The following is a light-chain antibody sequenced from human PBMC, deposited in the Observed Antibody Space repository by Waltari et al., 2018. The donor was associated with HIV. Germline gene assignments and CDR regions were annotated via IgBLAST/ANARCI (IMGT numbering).Light chain of an antibody. CDR2: GAS. J-gene: IGKJ5*01. Sequence: EIVMTQSPATLSVSPGERATLSCRASQSVSSNLAWYQQIPGQAPRLLIYGASTRATGVPARFSGSGSGTEFTLTISSRQSEDFAVYYCQQYNNWPPITFGQGTRLEIK. V-gene: IGKV3-15*01. CDR3: QQYNNWPPIT. CDR1: QSVSSN.